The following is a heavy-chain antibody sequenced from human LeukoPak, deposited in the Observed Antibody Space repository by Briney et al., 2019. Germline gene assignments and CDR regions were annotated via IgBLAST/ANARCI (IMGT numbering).Heavy chain of an antibody. CDR2: ISGSGGST. D-gene: IGHD2/OR15-2a*01. V-gene: IGHV3-23*01. CDR1: GFTFSSYA. CDR3: AKDRRLSGGSDY. Sequence: GGSLRLSCAASGFTFSSYAMSWVRQAPGKGLEWVSAISGSGGSTYYADSVKGRFTISRDNSKNTLYLQMNGLRAEDTAVYYCAKDRRLSGGSDYRGQGTLVTVSS. J-gene: IGHJ4*02.